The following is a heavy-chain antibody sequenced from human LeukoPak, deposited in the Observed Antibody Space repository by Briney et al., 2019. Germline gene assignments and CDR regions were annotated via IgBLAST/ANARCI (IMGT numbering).Heavy chain of an antibody. Sequence: GGSLRLSCAASGFTFSSYAMSWVRQAPGKGLEWVSYISGSGNTIHYADSVKGRFTISRDNAKNSLYLQMNSLRAEDTAVYYCARAGIDRAYYYYYMDVWGKGTTVTVSS. V-gene: IGHV3-48*04. CDR3: ARAGIDRAYYYYYMDV. J-gene: IGHJ6*03. D-gene: IGHD1-14*01. CDR1: GFTFSSYA. CDR2: ISGSGNTI.